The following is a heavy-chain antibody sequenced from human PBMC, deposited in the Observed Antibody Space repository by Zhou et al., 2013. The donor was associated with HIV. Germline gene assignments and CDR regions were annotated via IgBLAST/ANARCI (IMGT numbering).Heavy chain of an antibody. CDR2: IVPIFNKP. J-gene: IGHJ6*04. CDR3: ATRDV. CDR1: GGTFSNYA. Sequence: QVQLVQSGAEVKKPGSSVKVSCKASGGTFSNYAFSWVRLAPGQGLEWLGDIVPIFNKPSYAQKFQGRVTITADEPTSTAYMEVSSLTSDDTAVYHCATRDVWGKGTTVTVSS. V-gene: IGHV1-69*12.